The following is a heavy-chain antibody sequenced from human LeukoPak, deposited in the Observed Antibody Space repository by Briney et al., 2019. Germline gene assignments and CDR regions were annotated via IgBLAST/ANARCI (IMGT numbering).Heavy chain of an antibody. V-gene: IGHV4-28*03. CDR1: GYSISSSNW. CDR2: IYYSGST. Sequence: SETLSLTCAVSGYSISSSNWWGWIRQPPGKGLEWIGYIYYSGSTNYNPSLKSRVTISVDTSKNQFSLKLSSVTAADTAVYFCARGPYYYDNWGQGTLVTVSS. CDR3: ARGPYYYDN. J-gene: IGHJ4*02.